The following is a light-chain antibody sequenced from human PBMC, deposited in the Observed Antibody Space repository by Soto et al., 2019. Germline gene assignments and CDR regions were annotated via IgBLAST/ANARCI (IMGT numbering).Light chain of an antibody. CDR3: QQYNNGPPWK. J-gene: IGKJ1*01. CDR1: QSVSSN. Sequence: EIVMTQSPATLSVSPGERATLSCRASQSVSSNLAWYQQKPGQAPRLLIYGASTRATGIPARFSGSGSGTEFTLTISSLQSEGFAVYYCQQYNNGPPWKFHQGTTVDIK. V-gene: IGKV3-15*01. CDR2: GAS.